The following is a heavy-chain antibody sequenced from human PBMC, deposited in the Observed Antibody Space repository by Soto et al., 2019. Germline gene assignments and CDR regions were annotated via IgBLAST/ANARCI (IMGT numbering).Heavy chain of an antibody. V-gene: IGHV3-13*01. CDR1: GFTFSNYD. Sequence: PGGSLRLSCAASGFTFSNYDMHWVRQVTGKGLEWVSGITTAGDTYYPDSVKGRFTISRDNDKNSLYLQMNNLRAEDTALYYCAIEKGGAASVHVFDIWGQGTMVTVSS. D-gene: IGHD1-26*01. CDR3: AIEKGGAASVHVFDI. CDR2: ITTAGDT. J-gene: IGHJ3*02.